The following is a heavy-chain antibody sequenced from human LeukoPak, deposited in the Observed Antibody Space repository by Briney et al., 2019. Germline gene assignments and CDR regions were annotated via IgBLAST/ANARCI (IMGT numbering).Heavy chain of an antibody. V-gene: IGHV3-43D*03. D-gene: IGHD1-26*01. CDR1: GFTFDDYA. J-gene: IGHJ4*02. CDR2: ITWDGGNT. CDR3: AKDRGGYKYSDYYFDY. Sequence: GGSLRLSCAASGFTFDDYAMHWVRQAPGKGLEWVSLITWDGGNTYYADSVKGRFTISRDNSKNSLYLQMNSLRAEDTALYYCAKDRGGYKYSDYYFDYWGQGTLVTVSS.